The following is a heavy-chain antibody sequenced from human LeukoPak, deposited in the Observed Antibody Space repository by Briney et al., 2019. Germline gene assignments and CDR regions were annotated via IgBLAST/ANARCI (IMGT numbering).Heavy chain of an antibody. Sequence: SETLSLTCTVSGGSISSSSYYWGWIRQPPGKGLEWIGEINHSGSTNYNPSLKSRVTISVDTSKNQFSLKLSSVTAADTAVYYCARVRGNYYYDSSGYPRVHAFDIWGQGTMVTVSS. CDR3: ARVRGNYYYDSSGYPRVHAFDI. J-gene: IGHJ3*02. V-gene: IGHV4-39*07. D-gene: IGHD3-22*01. CDR1: GGSISSSSYY. CDR2: INHSGST.